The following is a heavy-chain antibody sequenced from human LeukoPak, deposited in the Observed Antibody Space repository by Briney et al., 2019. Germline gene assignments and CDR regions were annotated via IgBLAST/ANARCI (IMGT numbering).Heavy chain of an antibody. CDR1: GGSISSYY. J-gene: IGHJ4*02. D-gene: IGHD1-1*01. CDR2: IYYSGST. Sequence: SETLSLTCTVSGGSISSYYWSWIRQPPGKGLERIGYIYYSGSTNYNPSLKSRVTISVDTSKNQFSLKLSSVTAADTAVYYCAALEEETYYFDYWGQGTLVTVSS. V-gene: IGHV4-59*01. CDR3: AALEEETYYFDY.